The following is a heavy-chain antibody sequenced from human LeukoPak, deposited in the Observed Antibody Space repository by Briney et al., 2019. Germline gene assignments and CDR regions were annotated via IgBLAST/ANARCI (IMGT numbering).Heavy chain of an antibody. Sequence: PSETLSLTCTVSGGSISSSSYYWGWIRQAPGKGLEWVSAISGSGGSTYYADSVKGRFTISRDNSKNTLYLQMNSLRAEDTAVYYCAKVRTMIAVAFDIWGQGTMVTVSS. CDR2: ISGSGGST. J-gene: IGHJ3*02. V-gene: IGHV3-23*01. D-gene: IGHD3-22*01. CDR3: AKVRTMIAVAFDI. CDR1: GGSISSSSYY.